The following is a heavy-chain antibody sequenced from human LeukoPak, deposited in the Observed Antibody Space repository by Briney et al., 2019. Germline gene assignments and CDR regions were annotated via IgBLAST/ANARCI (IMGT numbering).Heavy chain of an antibody. CDR1: GFTFCSYA. CDR3: ARSSGYDSRYFDY. J-gene: IGHJ4*02. CDR2: ISYDEGSNK. D-gene: IGHD5-12*01. Sequence: GRSLRLSCAASGFTFCSYAMHWVRQAPGKGLEWGAVISYDEGSNKYYADSVKGRFTISRDNSKNTLYLQMNSLRAEDTAVYYCARSSGYDSRYFDYWGQGTLVTVSS. V-gene: IGHV3-30*04.